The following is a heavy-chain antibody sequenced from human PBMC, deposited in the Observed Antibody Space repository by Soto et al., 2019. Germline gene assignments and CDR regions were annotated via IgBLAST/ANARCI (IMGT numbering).Heavy chain of an antibody. Sequence: PGGSLRLSCAASGFTFTSYAMSWFRQAPGKGLEWVSAISGSGGSTYYADSVKGRFTISRDNSKNTLYLQMNSLGAEDTGVYLCAKVRMPQYVCWSSSGIGVRGQGTT. J-gene: IGHJ6*01. CDR1: GFTFTSYA. D-gene: IGHD3-16*01. CDR3: AKVRMPQYVCWSSSGIGV. V-gene: IGHV3-23*01. CDR2: ISGSGGST.